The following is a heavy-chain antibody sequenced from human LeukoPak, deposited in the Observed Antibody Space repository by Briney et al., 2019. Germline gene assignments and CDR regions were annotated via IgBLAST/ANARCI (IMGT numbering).Heavy chain of an antibody. V-gene: IGHV3-74*01. J-gene: IGHJ5*02. CDR2: INSDGSST. CDR3: AGLSVVVAATHWFDP. Sequence: GGSLRLSCAAPGFTFSSYWMHWVRQAPGKGLGWVSRINSDGSSTSYADSVKGRFTISRDNAKNTLYLQMNSLRAEDTAVYYCAGLSVVVAATHWFDPWGQGTLVTVSS. CDR1: GFTFSSYW. D-gene: IGHD2-15*01.